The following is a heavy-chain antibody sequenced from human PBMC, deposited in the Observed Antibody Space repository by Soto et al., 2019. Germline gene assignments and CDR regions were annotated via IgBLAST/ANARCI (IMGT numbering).Heavy chain of an antibody. Sequence: QVQLVQSGAEVKKPGSSVKVSCKASGGTFSSYAISWVRQAPGQGLEWMGGIIPIFGTANYAQKFQGRVTITADKSTSTAYMELSSLRSEDTAVYYCARVSTSGGLLYYYDGMDVWGQGTTVTVSS. D-gene: IGHD3-10*01. J-gene: IGHJ6*02. CDR1: GGTFSSYA. CDR2: IIPIFGTA. CDR3: ARVSTSGGLLYYYDGMDV. V-gene: IGHV1-69*06.